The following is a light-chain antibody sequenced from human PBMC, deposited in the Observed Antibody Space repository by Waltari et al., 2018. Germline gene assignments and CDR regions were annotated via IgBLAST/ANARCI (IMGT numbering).Light chain of an antibody. Sequence: ETVMTQSPATLFVSPGERATLSCRASQPVSSNLAWYQQKPGQAPRLPIYGASTKATGIQARFSGSGSGTQFTLTISSLQSEDFAVYYCQQYNNWPPWTFGQGTKVEIK. CDR3: QQYNNWPPWT. J-gene: IGKJ1*01. V-gene: IGKV3-15*01. CDR2: GAS. CDR1: QPVSSN.